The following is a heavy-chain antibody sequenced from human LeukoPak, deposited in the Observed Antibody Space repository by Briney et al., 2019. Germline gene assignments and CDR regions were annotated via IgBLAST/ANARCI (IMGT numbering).Heavy chain of an antibody. V-gene: IGHV4-39*02. CDR2: IYYSGST. Sequence: SETLSLTCTVSGGSISSSSYYWGWIRQPPGKGLEWIGSIYYSGSTYYNPSLKSRVTISVDTSKNQFSLKLSSVTAADTAVYYCARDPTTVTTIFDSWGQGTLVTVSS. CDR3: ARDPTTVTTIFDS. CDR1: GGSISSSSYY. D-gene: IGHD4-17*01. J-gene: IGHJ4*02.